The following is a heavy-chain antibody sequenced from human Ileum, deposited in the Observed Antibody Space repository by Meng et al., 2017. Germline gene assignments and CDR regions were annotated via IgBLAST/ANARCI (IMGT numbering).Heavy chain of an antibody. Sequence: SETLSLTCTVSGASISYNYWTWIRQAPGKGLEWIGYIYYSGSADYNPSLKSRVTMSVDTSKNQFFLKMSSVTAADTAVYYCATKSPAGSIAALDSWGQGTLVTVSS. J-gene: IGHJ4*02. CDR2: IYYSGSA. D-gene: IGHD6-6*01. V-gene: IGHV4-59*12. CDR3: ATKSPAGSIAALDS. CDR1: GASISYNY.